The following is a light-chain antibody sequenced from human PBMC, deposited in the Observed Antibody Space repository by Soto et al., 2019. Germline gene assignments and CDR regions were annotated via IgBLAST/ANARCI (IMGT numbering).Light chain of an antibody. CDR3: QQYNSNPLT. CDR2: KAY. J-gene: IGKJ4*01. Sequence: DIQMTQSPSTLSASVGDRVTITCRDSQSISSWLAWYQQKPGKVPKLLIYKAYSLESGVPSRFSGSGSGTEFTLTISSLQPDDFATYYCQQYNSNPLTFGGGTKVEIK. V-gene: IGKV1-5*03. CDR1: QSISSW.